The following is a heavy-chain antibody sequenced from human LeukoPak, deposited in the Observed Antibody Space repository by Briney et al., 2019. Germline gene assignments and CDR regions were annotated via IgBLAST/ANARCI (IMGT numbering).Heavy chain of an antibody. D-gene: IGHD3-10*01. CDR1: GGSFSGYY. CDR2: INHSGST. Sequence: SETLSLTCAVYGGSFSGYYWSWIRQPAWKWLEWIGEINHSGSTNYNPSLKSRVTISVDTSKNQFSLKLSSVTAADTAVYYCARGPYYYGSGSYYKYYYYYYMDVWGKGTTVTVSS. V-gene: IGHV4-34*01. CDR3: ARGPYYYGSGSYYKYYYYYYMDV. J-gene: IGHJ6*03.